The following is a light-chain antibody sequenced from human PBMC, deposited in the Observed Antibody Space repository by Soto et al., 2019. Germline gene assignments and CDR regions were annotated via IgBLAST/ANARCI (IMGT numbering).Light chain of an antibody. CDR2: AAS. CDR1: QNINIY. J-gene: IGKJ2*01. Sequence: DIQMAQSPSSLSASIGDKITITCRASQNINIYLNWYQHKPGNAPKVLIYAASSLQSGVPSRFNGSGFGTDFTLTISSLQPEDFATYYCQQSSSTPRTFGQGTKLEIK. V-gene: IGKV1-39*01. CDR3: QQSSSTPRT.